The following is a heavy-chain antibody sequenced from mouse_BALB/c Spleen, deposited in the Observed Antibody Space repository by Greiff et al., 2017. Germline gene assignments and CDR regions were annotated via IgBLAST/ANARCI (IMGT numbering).Heavy chain of an antibody. J-gene: IGHJ4*01. Sequence: QVQLQQSGPDLVAPSQSLSITCTVSGFSLTSYGVHWVRQPPGKGLEWLVVIWSDGSTTYNSALKSRLSISKDNSKSQVFLKMNSLQTDDTAMYYCARQSIYYDYDEAMDYWGQGTSVTVSS. CDR2: IWSDGST. D-gene: IGHD2-4*01. CDR3: ARQSIYYDYDEAMDY. V-gene: IGHV2-6-2*01. CDR1: GFSLTSYG.